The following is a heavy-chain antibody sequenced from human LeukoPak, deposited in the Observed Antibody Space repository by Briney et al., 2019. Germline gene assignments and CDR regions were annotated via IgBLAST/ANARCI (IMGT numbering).Heavy chain of an antibody. CDR3: AKDRRLRYFDWLSGGGFDY. V-gene: IGHV3-30*18. CDR2: ISYDGSNK. D-gene: IGHD3-9*01. CDR1: GFTFSSYG. J-gene: IGHJ4*02. Sequence: PGGSVRDSCAASGFTFSSYGMYWVRQAPAKGLERVAVISYDGSNKYYADSVKGRFTISRDNSKNTLYLQMNSLRAEDTAVYYCAKDRRLRYFDWLSGGGFDYWGQRTLVAVSS.